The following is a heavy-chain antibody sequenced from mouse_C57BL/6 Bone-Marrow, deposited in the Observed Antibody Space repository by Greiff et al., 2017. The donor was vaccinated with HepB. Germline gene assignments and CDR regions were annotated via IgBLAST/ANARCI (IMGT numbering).Heavy chain of an antibody. Sequence: EVKLVESGGGLVKPGGSLKLSCAASGFTFSDYGMHWVRQAPEKGLEWVAYISSGSSTIYYADTVKGRFTISRDNAKNTLFLQMTSLRSEDTAMYYCASLTTVVDWFAYWGQGTLVTVSA. D-gene: IGHD1-1*01. CDR3: ASLTTVVDWFAY. V-gene: IGHV5-17*01. J-gene: IGHJ3*01. CDR1: GFTFSDYG. CDR2: ISSGSSTI.